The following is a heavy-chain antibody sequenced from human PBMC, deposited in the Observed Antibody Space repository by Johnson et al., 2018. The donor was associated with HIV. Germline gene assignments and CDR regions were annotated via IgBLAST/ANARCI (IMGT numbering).Heavy chain of an antibody. CDR2: MWYDGTNK. J-gene: IGHJ3*02. D-gene: IGHD2-15*01. CDR1: GFTFSTYG. Sequence: QVQLVESGGGVVQPGRSLRLSCAASGFTFSTYGMHWVRQAPGKGLEWVAVMWYDGTNKYYAESVKGRFTISRDNSKNTLYLQMNSLRAEDTAVYYCARECSGGSCYPLDHDAVDIWGQGTMVTVSS. CDR3: ARECSGGSCYPLDHDAVDI. V-gene: IGHV3-33*01.